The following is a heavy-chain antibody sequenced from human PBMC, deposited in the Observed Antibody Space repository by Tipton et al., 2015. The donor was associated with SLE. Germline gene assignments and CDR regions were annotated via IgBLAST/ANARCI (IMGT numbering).Heavy chain of an antibody. CDR3: AKEVAAGIFDY. CDR1: GFTFSSYA. J-gene: IGHJ4*02. Sequence: SLRLSCAASGFTFSSYAMHWVRQAPGKGLEWVAVIWYDESNEYYTDSVQGRFTISRDNSKNTLYLQMSSLRVEDTAVYYCAKEVAAGIFDYRGQGTLVTVSS. D-gene: IGHD2-15*01. V-gene: IGHV3-30*04. CDR2: IWYDESNE.